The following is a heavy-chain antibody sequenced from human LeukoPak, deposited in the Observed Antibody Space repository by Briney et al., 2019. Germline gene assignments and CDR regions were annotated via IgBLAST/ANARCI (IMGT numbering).Heavy chain of an antibody. CDR1: GYSFISYW. D-gene: IGHD3-10*01. CDR3: ARRDGSGSYYTAGKKYYFDY. CDR2: IYPADSDT. Sequence: GESLKISCKGSGYSFISYWIGCVRQMPGKGLEWMGIIYPADSDTRYSPSFQGQVTISADTSISTAYLQWSSLKASDTAMYYCARRDGSGSYYTAGKKYYFDYWGQGTLVTVSS. V-gene: IGHV5-51*01. J-gene: IGHJ4*02.